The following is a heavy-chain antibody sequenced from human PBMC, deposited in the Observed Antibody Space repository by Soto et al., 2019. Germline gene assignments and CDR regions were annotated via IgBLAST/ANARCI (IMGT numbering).Heavy chain of an antibody. J-gene: IGHJ5*02. CDR1: GGSIRRGGYY. V-gene: IGHV4-31*03. CDR3: ARDPVP. Sequence: TLSLTCTVSGGSIRRGGYYWSWIRHNQGKGLGWFGYTYNSVSTYYNPSLKSRVTISEDTSKNQVSLRLTSVSAAATVVYYCARDPVPWGQGILVTVPS. CDR2: TYNSVST.